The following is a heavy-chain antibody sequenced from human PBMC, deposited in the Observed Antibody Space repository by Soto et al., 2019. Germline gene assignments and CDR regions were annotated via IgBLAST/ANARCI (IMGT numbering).Heavy chain of an antibody. CDR3: AKGTTAVYCFDF. D-gene: IGHD2-15*01. CDR1: GFTFSSYA. V-gene: IGHV3-23*01. Sequence: GGSLRLSCAAPGFTFSSYAMSWVRQAPGKGLEWVSAISATGGSAFYADSVKGRFTISRDNSKNTVFLQIDSLVTEDTAVYYCAKGTTAVYCFDFWGQGTLVTVSS. CDR2: ISATGGSA. J-gene: IGHJ4*02.